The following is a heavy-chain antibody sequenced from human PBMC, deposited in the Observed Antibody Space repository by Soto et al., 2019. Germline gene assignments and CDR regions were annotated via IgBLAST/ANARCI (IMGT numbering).Heavy chain of an antibody. D-gene: IGHD6-13*01. CDR1: GYTFTSYD. CDR3: ARGGAAAGLYYYYYYYMDV. J-gene: IGHJ6*03. CDR2: MNPNSGNT. V-gene: IGHV1-8*01. Sequence: ASVKVSCKASGYTFTSYDINWVRQATGQGLEWMGWMNPNSGNTGYAQKFQGRVTMTRNTSISTAYLELSSLRSEDTAVYYCARGGAAAGLYYYYYYYMDVWGKGTTVTVSS.